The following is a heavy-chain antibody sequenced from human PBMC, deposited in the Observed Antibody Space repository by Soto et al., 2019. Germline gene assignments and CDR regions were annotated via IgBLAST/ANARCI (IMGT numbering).Heavy chain of an antibody. V-gene: IGHV4-59*01. D-gene: IGHD5-18*01. CDR1: GGSISSYY. J-gene: IGHJ6*02. CDR2: ISYSGST. CDR3: AREGVTPSYYYYYGMDV. Sequence: SETLSLTCTVSGGSISSYYWSWIRQPPGKGLEWIGYISYSGSTNYNSSLRSRVTISVDTSKNQFSLKLSSVTAADTAVYYCAREGVTPSYYYYYGMDVWGQGTTVTVSS.